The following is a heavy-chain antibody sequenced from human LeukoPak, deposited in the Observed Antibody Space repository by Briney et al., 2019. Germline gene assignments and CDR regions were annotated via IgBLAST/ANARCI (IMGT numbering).Heavy chain of an antibody. V-gene: IGHV4-34*01. D-gene: IGHD7-27*01. J-gene: IGHJ5*02. Sequence: NSSETLSLTCAVYGGSFSGYYWSWIRQPPGKGLEWIGEINHSGSANYNPSLKSRVTISVDTSKNQFSLKLSSVTAADTAMYYCARGGTMGNANWFDPWGQGTLVTVSS. CDR3: ARGGTMGNANWFDP. CDR1: GGSFSGYY. CDR2: INHSGSA.